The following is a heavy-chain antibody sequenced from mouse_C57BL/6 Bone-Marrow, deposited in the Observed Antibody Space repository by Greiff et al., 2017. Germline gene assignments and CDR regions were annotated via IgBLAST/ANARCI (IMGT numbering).Heavy chain of an antibody. V-gene: IGHV5-15*01. J-gene: IGHJ4*01. CDR2: ISNLAYSI. Sequence: EVKLMESGGGLVQPGGSLKLSCAASGFTFSDYGMAWVRQAPRKGPEWVAFISNLAYSIYYADTVTGRFTISRENAKNTLYLEMSSLRSEDTAMYYCARDHFDGIYYAMDYWGQGTSVTVSS. CDR3: ARDHFDGIYYAMDY. CDR1: GFTFSDYG.